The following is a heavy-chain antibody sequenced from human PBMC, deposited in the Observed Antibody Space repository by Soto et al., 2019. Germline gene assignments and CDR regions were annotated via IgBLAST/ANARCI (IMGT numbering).Heavy chain of an antibody. Sequence: QVQLVESGGGVVQPGRSLRLSCAASGFTFSTYAMHWVRQAPGKGLEWVTVMSYDGSNKYYADSVKGRFTISRDNSKNTLYLQMKSLRAEDTAVYYCARGGYCSGGSCWGVDYWGQGTLVTVSS. CDR2: MSYDGSNK. CDR3: ARGGYCSGGSCWGVDY. J-gene: IGHJ4*02. D-gene: IGHD2-15*01. V-gene: IGHV3-30-3*01. CDR1: GFTFSTYA.